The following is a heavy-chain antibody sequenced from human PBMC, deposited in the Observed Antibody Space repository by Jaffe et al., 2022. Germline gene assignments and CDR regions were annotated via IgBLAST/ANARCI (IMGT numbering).Heavy chain of an antibody. V-gene: IGHV3-9*01. J-gene: IGHJ1*01. CDR2: ISWNSGSI. Sequence: EVQLVESGGGLVQPGRSLRLSCAASGFTFDDYAMHWVRQAPGKGLEWVSGISWNSGSIGYADSVKGRFTISRDNAKNSLYLQMNSLRAEDTALYYCAKDHARDTAMVNEHWGQGTLVTVSS. D-gene: IGHD5-18*01. CDR1: GFTFDDYA. CDR3: AKDHARDTAMVNEH.